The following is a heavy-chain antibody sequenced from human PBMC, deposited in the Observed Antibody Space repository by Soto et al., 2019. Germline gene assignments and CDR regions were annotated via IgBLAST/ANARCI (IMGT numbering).Heavy chain of an antibody. CDR3: ARGGSIAVAGTVYFQH. CDR2: INPNSGGT. D-gene: IGHD6-19*01. J-gene: IGHJ1*01. V-gene: IGHV1-2*04. Sequence: ASVKVSCKASGYTFTSYVISWVRQAPGQGLEWMGWINPNSGGTNYAQKFQGWVTMTRDTSISTAYMELSRLRSDDTAVYYCARGGSIAVAGTVYFQHWGQGTLVTVSS. CDR1: GYTFTSYV.